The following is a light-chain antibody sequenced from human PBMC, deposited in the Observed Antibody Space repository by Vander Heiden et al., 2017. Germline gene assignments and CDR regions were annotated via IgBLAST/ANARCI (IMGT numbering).Light chain of an antibody. V-gene: IGLV3-21*02. CDR1: SIEDKR. CDR2: DDT. Sequence: SYLLTPAPSVSLAPGPTASLTTWGNSIEDKRVHWYQQKPGQAPVLVVYDDTDRPSGIPDRFSGSNSGNTATLTITRVEAGDEADFYCQVWDSNSDHLVVFGGGTKLTVL. CDR3: QVWDSNSDHLVV. J-gene: IGLJ2*01.